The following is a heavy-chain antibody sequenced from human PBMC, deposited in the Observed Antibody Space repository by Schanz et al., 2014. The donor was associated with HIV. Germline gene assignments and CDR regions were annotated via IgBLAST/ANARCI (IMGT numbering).Heavy chain of an antibody. D-gene: IGHD7-27*01. V-gene: IGHV3-23*01. CDR1: GFTFSSYA. J-gene: IGHJ6*02. CDR2: ISDTGGST. CDR3: ASLETGATYYYYYYMDV. Sequence: EVQLLDSGGGLVQPGGSLRLSCAASGFTFSSYAMSWVRQTPGKGLEWVSAISDTGGSTYYADSVKGRFTISRDNSKNTLYLQMNSLRAEDTAVYYCASLETGATYYYYYYMDVWGQGTMVTVSS.